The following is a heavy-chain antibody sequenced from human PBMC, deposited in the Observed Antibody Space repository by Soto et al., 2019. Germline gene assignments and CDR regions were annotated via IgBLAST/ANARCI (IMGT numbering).Heavy chain of an antibody. Sequence: ASVKVSCKASGYTFTGYYMHWVRQAPGQGLEWMGWISPNSGGTNYAQKFQGRVTMTRDTSISTAYMELSRLRSDDTAVYYCARDLVTIFGVVITRGYYYYGMDVWGQGTTVTVSS. J-gene: IGHJ6*02. V-gene: IGHV1-2*02. CDR1: GYTFTGYY. D-gene: IGHD3-3*01. CDR2: ISPNSGGT. CDR3: ARDLVTIFGVVITRGYYYYGMDV.